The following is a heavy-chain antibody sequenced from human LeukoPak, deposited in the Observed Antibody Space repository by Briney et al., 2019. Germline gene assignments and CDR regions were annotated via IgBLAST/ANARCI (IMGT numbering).Heavy chain of an antibody. V-gene: IGHV1-8*01. J-gene: IGHJ4*02. Sequence: GASVKVSCKASGNTFTSYDINWVRQATGQGLEWMGWMNPNSGNTGYAQKFQGRVTMTRNTSISTAYMELSSLRSEDTAVYYCAREAPGQWLVDYWGQGTLVTVSS. D-gene: IGHD5-12*01. CDR1: GNTFTSYD. CDR3: AREAPGQWLVDY. CDR2: MNPNSGNT.